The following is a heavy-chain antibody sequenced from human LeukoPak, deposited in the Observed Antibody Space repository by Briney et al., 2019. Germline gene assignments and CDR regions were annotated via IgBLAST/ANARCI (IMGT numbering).Heavy chain of an antibody. CDR1: GGSISSHY. V-gene: IGHV4-59*11. Sequence: SETLSLTCTVSGGSISSHYWSWIRQPPGKGLEWIGYISNRGSTNYSPSLKSRVTISVDTSKNQFTLKLSSVTAADTAVYYCARDGAVAWDNPFDIWGQGTMDTVSS. D-gene: IGHD1-26*01. J-gene: IGHJ3*02. CDR2: ISNRGST. CDR3: ARDGAVAWDNPFDI.